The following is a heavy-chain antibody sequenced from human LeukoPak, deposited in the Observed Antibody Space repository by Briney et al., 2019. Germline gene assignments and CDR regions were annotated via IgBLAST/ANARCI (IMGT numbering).Heavy chain of an antibody. D-gene: IGHD4-4*01. CDR1: GGSISSGAYY. V-gene: IGHV4-31*03. CDR3: ARLVTTYYYYGMDV. CDR2: TYYSGST. Sequence: SETLSLTCTVSGGSISSGAYYWNWIRQHPGKGLEWIGYTYYSGSTYYNPSLKSRIIISVDTSKNQFSLKLNSVTAADTAVYYCARLVTTYYYYGMDVWGQGTTVTVSS. J-gene: IGHJ6*02.